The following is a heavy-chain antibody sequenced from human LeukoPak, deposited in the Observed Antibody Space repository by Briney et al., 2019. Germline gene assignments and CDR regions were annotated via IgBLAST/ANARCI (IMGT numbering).Heavy chain of an antibody. CDR1: GGSISSGSYY. V-gene: IGHV4-61*02. Sequence: SETLSLTCTVSGGSISSGSYYWSWIRQPAGKGLEWIGRIYTSGSTNYNPSLKSRVTISVDTSKNQFSLKLSSVTAADTAVYYCARDHVGYCSSTSCYKGGFDYWGQGTLVTVSS. J-gene: IGHJ4*02. D-gene: IGHD2-2*02. CDR3: ARDHVGYCSSTSCYKGGFDY. CDR2: IYTSGST.